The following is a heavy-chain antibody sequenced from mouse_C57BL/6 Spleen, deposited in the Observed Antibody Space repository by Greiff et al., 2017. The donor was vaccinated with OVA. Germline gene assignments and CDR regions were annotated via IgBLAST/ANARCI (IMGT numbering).Heavy chain of an antibody. CDR3: AYTLYYAMDY. D-gene: IGHD2-12*01. CDR1: GFTFNTYA. CDR2: IRSKSSNYAT. V-gene: IGHV10-3*01. J-gene: IGHJ4*01. Sequence: EVQVVESGGGLVQPKGSLKLSCAASGFTFNTYAMHWVRQAPGKGLEWVARIRSKSSNYATYYGDSVKDRFTISRDDSQSMLYLQMNNLKTEDTAMYYCAYTLYYAMDYWGQGTSVTVSS.